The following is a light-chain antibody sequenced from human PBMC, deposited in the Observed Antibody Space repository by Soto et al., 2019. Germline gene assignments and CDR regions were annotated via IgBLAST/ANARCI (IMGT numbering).Light chain of an antibody. V-gene: IGKV1-5*01. CDR1: QRISRW. CDR3: QQYNHYYS. J-gene: IGKJ2*03. Sequence: DIQMTQSHSTLSASVGDKVTITCRASQRISRWLAWYQQKLGKAPKLLIHDASSLESGVPSRFSGSGSGTELTLTISSLQPDDFATYYCQQYNHYYSFGQGTMLEIK. CDR2: DAS.